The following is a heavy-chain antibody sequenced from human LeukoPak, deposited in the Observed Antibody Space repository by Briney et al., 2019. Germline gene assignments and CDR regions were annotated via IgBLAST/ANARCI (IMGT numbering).Heavy chain of an antibody. V-gene: IGHV3-7*03. CDR1: GFTFSSYA. CDR3: ARKTVVGSYFDY. D-gene: IGHD4-23*01. CDR2: IKQDGSDK. J-gene: IGHJ4*02. Sequence: GGSLRLSCAASGFTFSSYAMSWVRQAPGKGLEWVANIKQDGSDKYYVDSVKGRFTISRDNAKNSLYLQINSLRAEDTAVYYCARKTVVGSYFDYWGQGTPVTVSS.